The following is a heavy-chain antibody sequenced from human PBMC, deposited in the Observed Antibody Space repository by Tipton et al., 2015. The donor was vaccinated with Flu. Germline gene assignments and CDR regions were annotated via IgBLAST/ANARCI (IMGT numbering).Heavy chain of an antibody. V-gene: IGHV4-4*07. Sequence: TLSLTCTVSGGSISSYYWSWIRQPAGKGLEWIGRIYISGSTNYNPSLKSRVTMSVDTSKNQFSLKLSSVTAADTAVYYCARDRGYSYGAWFDPWGQGTLVTVSS. D-gene: IGHD5-18*01. CDR3: ARDRGYSYGAWFDP. CDR1: GGSISSYY. J-gene: IGHJ5*02. CDR2: IYISGST.